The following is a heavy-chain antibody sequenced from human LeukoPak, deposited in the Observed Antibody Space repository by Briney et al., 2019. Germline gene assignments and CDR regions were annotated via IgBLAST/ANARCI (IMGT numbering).Heavy chain of an antibody. Sequence: PSETLTLTCTVSGGSVNSGSYYWSWIRQPPGKGLECIGYIYYSGSGSTNYNPSLKSRVTISVDRTKNQFSLKLSSLTAADTAVYYCARVFGRYFDLWGRGTLVTVSS. D-gene: IGHD3-16*01. CDR3: ARVFGRYFDL. J-gene: IGHJ2*01. CDR2: IYYSGSGST. V-gene: IGHV4-61*01. CDR1: GGSVNSGSYY.